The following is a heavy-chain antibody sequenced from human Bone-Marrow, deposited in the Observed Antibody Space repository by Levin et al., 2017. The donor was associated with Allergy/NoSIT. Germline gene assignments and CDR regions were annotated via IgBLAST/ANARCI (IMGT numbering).Heavy chain of an antibody. Sequence: GASVKVSCAASGFSFSSYSMNWVRQAPGKGLEWVSSISGSSNNKYYADSVKGRFTISRDNAKNSLYLQMNSLGAEDTAVYYCASSGGSHTLDAFDIWGQGTMVTVSS. CDR2: ISGSSNNK. D-gene: IGHD2-15*01. V-gene: IGHV3-21*01. CDR1: GFSFSSYS. CDR3: ASSGGSHTLDAFDI. J-gene: IGHJ3*02.